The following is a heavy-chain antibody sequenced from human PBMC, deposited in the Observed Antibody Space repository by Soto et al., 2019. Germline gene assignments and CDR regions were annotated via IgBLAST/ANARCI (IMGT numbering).Heavy chain of an antibody. D-gene: IGHD6-19*01. CDR2: ISGSGGST. J-gene: IGHJ3*02. Sequence: EVQLLESGGGLVQPGGSLRLSCAASGFTFSSYAMSWVRQAPGKGLEWVSAISGSGGSTYYADSVKGRFTISRDNSKNTLYLQMNSLRAEDTAVYYCAKVAVVPALTLFSGGPEDAFDIWGQGTMVTVSS. V-gene: IGHV3-23*01. CDR3: AKVAVVPALTLFSGGPEDAFDI. CDR1: GFTFSSYA.